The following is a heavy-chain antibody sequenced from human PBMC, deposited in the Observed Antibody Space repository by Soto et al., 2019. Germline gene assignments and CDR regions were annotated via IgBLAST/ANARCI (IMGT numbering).Heavy chain of an antibody. Sequence: QVQLQESGPGLVKPSETLSLTCTVSGSSINSYYWSWIRQPPGKGLEWIGYIYYSGSTNYNPSLKSRVTISVDTSKNQFSLKLSSVTAADTAVYYCARRYGGNFDYWGQGTLVTVSS. D-gene: IGHD1-26*01. CDR3: ARRYGGNFDY. V-gene: IGHV4-59*01. J-gene: IGHJ4*02. CDR2: IYYSGST. CDR1: GSSINSYY.